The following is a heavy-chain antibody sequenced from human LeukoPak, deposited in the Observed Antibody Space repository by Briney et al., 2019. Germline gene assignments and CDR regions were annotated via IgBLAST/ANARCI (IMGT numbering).Heavy chain of an antibody. CDR1: GYTLTELS. J-gene: IGHJ4*02. CDR2: FDPEDGET. Sequence: ASVKVSCKVSGYTLTELSMHWVRQAPGKGLEWMGGFDPEDGETIYAQKFQGRVTMTEDTSTDTAYMELSSLRSEDTAVYYCATSITGTTYLHYWGQGTLVTVSS. V-gene: IGHV1-24*01. D-gene: IGHD1-7*01. CDR3: ATSITGTTYLHY.